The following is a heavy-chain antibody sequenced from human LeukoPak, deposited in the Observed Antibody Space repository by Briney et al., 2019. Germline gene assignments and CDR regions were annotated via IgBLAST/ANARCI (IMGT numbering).Heavy chain of an antibody. CDR3: ARDLPKGRSIYDAFDM. CDR2: IGSMGGHI. D-gene: IGHD2-2*01. J-gene: IGHJ3*02. V-gene: IGHV3-11*04. CDR1: GFTFSDYY. Sequence: GGSLRLSCAASGFTFSDYYMSWIRQAPGKGLEWVSYIGSMGGHIKYADSVKGRFTISRDNAKNSLYLQMNSVRVEDTVLYYCARDLPKGRSIYDAFDMWGQGTMVSVSS.